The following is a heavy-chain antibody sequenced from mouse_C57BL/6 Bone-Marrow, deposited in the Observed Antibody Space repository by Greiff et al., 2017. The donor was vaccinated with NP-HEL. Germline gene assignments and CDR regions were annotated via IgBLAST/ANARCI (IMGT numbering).Heavy chain of an antibody. Sequence: EVQLVESGGGLVQPGGSLKLSCAASGFTFSDYYMYWVRQTPEKRLEWVAYISNGGGSTYYPDTVKGRFTISRDNAKNTLYLQMVRLKSEDTAMYYCAIQIPLFAYWGQGTLVTVSA. CDR1: GFTFSDYY. V-gene: IGHV5-12*01. J-gene: IGHJ3*01. CDR2: ISNGGGST. CDR3: AIQIPLFAY.